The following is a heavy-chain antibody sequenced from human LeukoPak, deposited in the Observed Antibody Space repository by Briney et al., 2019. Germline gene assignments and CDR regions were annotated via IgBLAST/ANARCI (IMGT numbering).Heavy chain of an antibody. J-gene: IGHJ6*02. CDR3: ARGRVAYYGMDV. D-gene: IGHD3-10*01. Sequence: SQTLSLTCAISGDSVSRNSVAWNWIRQSPSGGLEWLGRTYYRSEWYNDYAVSVKSRITINPDTSKNQFSLQLNSVTPEDTAVYYCARGRVAYYGMDVWGQGTTVTVSS. V-gene: IGHV6-1*01. CDR2: TYYRSEWYN. CDR1: GDSVSRNSVA.